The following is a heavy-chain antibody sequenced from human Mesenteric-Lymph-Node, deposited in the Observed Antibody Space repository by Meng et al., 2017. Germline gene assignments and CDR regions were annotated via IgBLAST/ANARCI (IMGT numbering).Heavy chain of an antibody. V-gene: IGHV4-34*01. CDR2: IYHSGST. D-gene: IGHD2-21*02. J-gene: IGHJ4*02. CDR3: ARVGAYCGGDCYHPR. Sequence: VQLLQGGAGRLRLHANLYITGVCHGGSFCGNNWSCIRQPPGQGLEWIGEIYHSGSTNYNPSLKSRVTISVDESKNQFSQRLSSVTAADTAVYYCARVGAYCGGDCYHPRWGQGTLVTVSS. CDR1: GGSFCGNN.